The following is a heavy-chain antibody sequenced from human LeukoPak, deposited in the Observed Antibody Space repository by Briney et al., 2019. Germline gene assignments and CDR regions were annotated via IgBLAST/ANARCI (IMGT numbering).Heavy chain of an antibody. J-gene: IGHJ6*02. CDR2: INGSGGST. CDR3: AKDTHVDSSGPYYYYYGMDV. CDR1: GFTFSSYA. V-gene: IGHV3-23*01. Sequence: PGGSLRLSCAASGFTFSSYAMSWVRQAPGKGLEWVSAINGSGGSTYYADSVKGRFTISRDNSKNTLYLQMNSLRAEDTAVYYCAKDTHVDSSGPYYYYYGMDVWGQGTTVTVSS. D-gene: IGHD3-22*01.